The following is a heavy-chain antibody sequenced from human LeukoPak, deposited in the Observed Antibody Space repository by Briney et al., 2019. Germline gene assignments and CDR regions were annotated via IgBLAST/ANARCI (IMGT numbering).Heavy chain of an antibody. CDR2: INPSGGST. J-gene: IGHJ4*02. CDR3: ARDADTGNFDY. CDR1: EYTFTSYY. D-gene: IGHD1-14*01. V-gene: IGHV1-46*01. Sequence: GASVKVSCKASEYTFTSYYMHWVRQAPGQGLEWMGIINPSGGSTSYAQKFQGRVTMTRDMSTSTVYMELSSLRSEDTAVYYCARDADTGNFDYWGQGTLVTVSS.